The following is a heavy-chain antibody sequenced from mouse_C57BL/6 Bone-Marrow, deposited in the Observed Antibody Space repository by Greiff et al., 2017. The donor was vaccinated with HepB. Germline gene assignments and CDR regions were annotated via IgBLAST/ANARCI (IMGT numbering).Heavy chain of an antibody. V-gene: IGHV1-64*01. CDR2: IHPNSGST. CDR1: GYTFTSYW. D-gene: IGHD2-1*01. CDR3: ARGGDGNYSAWFAY. J-gene: IGHJ3*01. Sequence: QVQLQQPGAELVKPGASVKLSCKASGYTFTSYWMHWVKQRPGQGLEWIGMIHPNSGSTNYNEKFKSKATLTVDKSSSTAYMQLSSLTSEDSAVYYCARGGDGNYSAWFAYWGQGTLVTVSA.